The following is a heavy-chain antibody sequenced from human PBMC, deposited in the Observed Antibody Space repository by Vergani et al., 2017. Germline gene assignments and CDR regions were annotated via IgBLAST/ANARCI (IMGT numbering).Heavy chain of an antibody. D-gene: IGHD6-19*01. V-gene: IGHV3-30*03. CDR2: ISYDGSNK. J-gene: IGHJ4*02. CDR1: GFTFSSYG. CDR3: ARDRFSSGSSY. Sequence: QVQLVESGGGVVQPGRSLRLSCAASGFTFSSYGMHWVRQAPGKGLEWVAVISYDGSNKYYADSVKGRFTISRDNSKNTLYLQMNSLRAEDTAVYYCARDRFSSGSSYWGQGTLVTVSS.